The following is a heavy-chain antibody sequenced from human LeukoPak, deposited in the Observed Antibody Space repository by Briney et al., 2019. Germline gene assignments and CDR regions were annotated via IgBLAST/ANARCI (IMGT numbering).Heavy chain of an antibody. CDR3: ARRNITIFGAGGAFDI. D-gene: IGHD3-3*01. CDR1: GYTFTGYY. J-gene: IGHJ3*02. V-gene: IGHV1-69*05. CDR2: IIPIFGTA. Sequence: SVKVSCKASGYTFTGYYMHWVRQAPGQGLEWMGGIIPIFGTANYAQKFQGRVTITTDESTSTAYMELSSLRSEDTAVYYCARRNITIFGAGGAFDIWGQGTMVTVSS.